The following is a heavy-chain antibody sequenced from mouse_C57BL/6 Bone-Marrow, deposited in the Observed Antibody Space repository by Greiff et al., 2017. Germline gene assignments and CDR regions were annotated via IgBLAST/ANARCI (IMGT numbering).Heavy chain of an antibody. J-gene: IGHJ1*03. CDR2: IYPGDGDT. V-gene: IGHV1-80*01. CDR3: ARGRYWYFDV. Sequence: QVHVKQSGAELVKPGASVKISCKASGYAFSSYWMNWVKQRPGKGLEWIGQIYPGDGDTNYNGKFKGKATLTADKSSSTAYMQLSSLTSEDSAVYFCARGRYWYFDVWGTGTTVTVSS. CDR1: GYAFSSYW.